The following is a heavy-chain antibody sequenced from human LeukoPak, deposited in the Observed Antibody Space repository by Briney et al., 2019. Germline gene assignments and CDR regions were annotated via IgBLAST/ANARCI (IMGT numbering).Heavy chain of an antibody. J-gene: IGHJ6*03. CDR3: AKVVVRDYYFYYMDV. CDR1: GFTFDDYA. CDR2: ISGSGGST. V-gene: IGHV3-23*01. D-gene: IGHD3-10*01. Sequence: GGSLRLSCAASGFTFDDYAMHWVRQAPGKGLEWVSAISGSGGSTYYADSVKGRFTISRDNSKNTLYLQMNSLRAEDTAVYYCAKVVVRDYYFYYMDVWGKGTTVTVSS.